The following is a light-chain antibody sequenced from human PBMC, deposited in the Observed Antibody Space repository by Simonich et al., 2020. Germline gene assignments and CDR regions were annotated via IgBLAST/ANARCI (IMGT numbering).Light chain of an antibody. CDR3: QQSYSTPFT. CDR2: AAS. J-gene: IGKJ3*01. Sequence: DIQMTQSPSSLSASVGDRVNITCRASQSISSYLNWYQQKQGKAPKLLIYAASSLQSGVPSRFSGSGSGTDFTLTISSLQPEDFATYYCQQSYSTPFTFGPGTKVDIK. CDR1: QSISSY. V-gene: IGKV1-39*01.